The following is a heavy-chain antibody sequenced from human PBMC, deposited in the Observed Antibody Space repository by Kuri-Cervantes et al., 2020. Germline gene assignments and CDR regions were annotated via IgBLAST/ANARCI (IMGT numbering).Heavy chain of an antibody. CDR3: ARGWRRYCSSTSCYAGRSYWYFDL. D-gene: IGHD2-2*01. V-gene: IGHV4-34*01. Sequence: SETLSLTCAVYGGSFSGYHWTWTRQPPGKGLEWIGEINHSGSTNYNPSLKSRVTMSVDTSKNQFSLKLSSVTAADTAVFYCARGWRRYCSSTSCYAGRSYWYFDLWGRGTLVTVSS. J-gene: IGHJ2*01. CDR2: INHSGST. CDR1: GGSFSGYH.